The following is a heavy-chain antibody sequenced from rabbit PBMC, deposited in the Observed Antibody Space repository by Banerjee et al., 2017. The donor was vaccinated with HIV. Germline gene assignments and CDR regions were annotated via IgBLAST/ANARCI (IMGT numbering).Heavy chain of an antibody. J-gene: IGHJ4*01. V-gene: IGHV1S40*01. Sequence: QSLEESGGDLVKPGASLTLTCTASGFSWGSSGYMFWVRQAPGKGLEWIACIHAGSSGSTYYASWAKGRFTISKTSSTTVTLQMTSLTAADTATYFCARDNYSYGYAGYAYAFNLWGPGTLVTVS. D-gene: IGHD6-1*01. CDR3: ARDNYSYGYAGYAYAFNL. CDR1: GFSWGSSGY. CDR2: IHAGSSGST.